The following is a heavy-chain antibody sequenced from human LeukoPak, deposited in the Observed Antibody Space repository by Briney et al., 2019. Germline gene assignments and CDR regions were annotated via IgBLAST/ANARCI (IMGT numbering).Heavy chain of an antibody. CDR3: ANSPYDILTVPFDY. CDR1: GFTFSSYS. V-gene: IGHV3-21*01. CDR2: ISSSSSYI. Sequence: GGSLRLSCAASGFTFSSYSMNWVRQAPGKGLGWVSSISSSSSYIYYADSVKGRFTISRDNAKNSLYLQMNSLRAEDTAVYYCANSPYDILTVPFDYWGQGTLVTVSS. J-gene: IGHJ4*02. D-gene: IGHD3-9*01.